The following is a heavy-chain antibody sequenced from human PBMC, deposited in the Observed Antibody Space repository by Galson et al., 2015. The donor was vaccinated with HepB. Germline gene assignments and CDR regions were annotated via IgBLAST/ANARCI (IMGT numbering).Heavy chain of an antibody. CDR2: ISHDGSKT. J-gene: IGHJ3*01. CDR3: AREVRFSDAFDV. V-gene: IGHV3-30*03. CDR1: GFTFNFFD. Sequence: LRLSCAGSGFTFNFFDMHWVRQAPGKGLEWVAFISHDGSKTFAADSMKGRFTISRDNSKDAMFLHVNSLRPEDTAVYYCAREVRFSDAFDVWGQGTMVTVSS. D-gene: IGHD4/OR15-4a*01.